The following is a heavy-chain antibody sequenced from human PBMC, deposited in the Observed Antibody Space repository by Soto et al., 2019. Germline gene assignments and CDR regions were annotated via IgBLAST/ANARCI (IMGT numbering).Heavy chain of an antibody. V-gene: IGHV1-8*01. CDR1: GYSFTGLD. CDR3: ARSNYDFWSGRYYGMDV. J-gene: IGHJ6*02. D-gene: IGHD3-3*01. Sequence: GGSVKVSCKASGYSFTGLDINWVRQTTGQGLEWMGWMEPSSGRTGYAQKFRGRVTITRDTSASTAYMELSSLRSEDTAVYYCARSNYDFWSGRYYGMDVWGQGTTVTVSS. CDR2: MEPSSGRT.